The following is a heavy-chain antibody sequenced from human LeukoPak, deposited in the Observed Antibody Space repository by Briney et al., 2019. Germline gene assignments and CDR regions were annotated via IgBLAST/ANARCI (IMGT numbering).Heavy chain of an antibody. CDR3: ARGWLQWSVHAFDI. CDR1: GGSFSGYY. V-gene: IGHV4-34*01. D-gene: IGHD5-24*01. CDR2: INHSGST. J-gene: IGHJ3*02. Sequence: SETLSLTRAVYGGSFSGYYWSWIRQPPGKGLEWIGEINHSGSTKYNPPLKSRVTISVDTSKIQFSLKLSSVTAADTAVYYCARGWLQWSVHAFDIWGQGTMVTVSS.